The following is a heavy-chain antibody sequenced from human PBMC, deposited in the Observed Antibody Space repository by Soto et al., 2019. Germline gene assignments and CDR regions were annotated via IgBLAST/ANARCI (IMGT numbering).Heavy chain of an antibody. J-gene: IGHJ4*02. CDR1: GASISSCH. D-gene: IGHD2-15*01. CDR2: ISHSGTT. V-gene: IGHV4-59*08. Sequence: ETLSLTCTVSGASISSCHWSWVRQPPGKGLEWIGYISHSGTTNYNPSLKSRVTISPDTSKNQFSLKLTSVTAADTAVYFCARLGYCSGGRCYIAYHFDYWGQGTLVTVSS. CDR3: ARLGYCSGGRCYIAYHFDY.